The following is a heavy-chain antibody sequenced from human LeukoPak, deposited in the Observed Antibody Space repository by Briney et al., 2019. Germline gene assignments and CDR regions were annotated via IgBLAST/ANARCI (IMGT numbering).Heavy chain of an antibody. J-gene: IGHJ6*02. CDR3: AKERTMVRGVLDV. Sequence: GGSLRLSCAASGFTFYDYAMHWVRQAPGKGLEWVSGISWNSGSIVYADSVKGRFTISRDNAKNSLYLQMNSLRAEDTALYYCAKERTMVRGVLDVWGQGTTVTVSS. D-gene: IGHD3-10*01. V-gene: IGHV3-9*01. CDR1: GFTFYDYA. CDR2: ISWNSGSI.